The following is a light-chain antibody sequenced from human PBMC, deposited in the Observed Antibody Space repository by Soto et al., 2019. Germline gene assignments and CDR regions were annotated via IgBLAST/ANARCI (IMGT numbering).Light chain of an antibody. CDR2: GAS. CDR1: QSVSSTY. J-gene: IGKJ2*01. Sequence: EIVLTQSPGTLSLSPGESATLSCRAGQSVSSTYLAWYQQKPGQAPRLLIYGASSRATGIPDRFSGSGSGXDXTXXXXXXXPXDFXXXXCQQXXRSPPLYTFGQGTKLEIK. CDR3: QQXXRSPPLYT. V-gene: IGKV3-20*01.